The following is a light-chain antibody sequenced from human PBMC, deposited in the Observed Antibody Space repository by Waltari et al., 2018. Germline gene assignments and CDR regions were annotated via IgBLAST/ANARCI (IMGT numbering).Light chain of an antibody. CDR2: DVS. V-gene: IGLV2-14*03. CDR1: SSDVGGYNY. Sequence: QSALTQPASVSGSPGQSITISCTGTSSDVGGYNYVPWYQQHPGKAPKLMIYDVSNRPSGVSNRCSGSKSANTASLTSSGLQAEDEADYYCSSYTSSSTVVFGGGTKLTVL. J-gene: IGLJ2*01. CDR3: SSYTSSSTVV.